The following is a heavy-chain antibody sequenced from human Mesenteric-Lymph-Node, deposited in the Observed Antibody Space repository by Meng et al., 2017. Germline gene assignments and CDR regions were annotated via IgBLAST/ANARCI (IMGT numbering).Heavy chain of an antibody. V-gene: IGHV4-34*01. CDR2: INHSGST. J-gene: IGHJ4*02. CDR3: ARGFLSFVRVFDY. CDR1: GGSFSGYY. Sequence: VQLKQWGAGLLKPSEPLSLTCAVYGGSFSGYYWSWIRQPPGKGLEWIGEINHSGSTNYNPSLKSRVTISVDTSKNQFSLKLSSVTAADTAVYYCARGFLSFVRVFDYWGQGTLVTVSS. D-gene: IGHD2/OR15-2a*01.